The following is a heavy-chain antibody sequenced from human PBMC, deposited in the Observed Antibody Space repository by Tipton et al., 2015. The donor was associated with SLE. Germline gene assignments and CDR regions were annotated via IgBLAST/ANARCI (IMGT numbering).Heavy chain of an antibody. CDR2: IYYSGST. D-gene: IGHD3-16*02. V-gene: IGHV4-30-4*08. Sequence: TLSLTCTVSGGSISSGDYYWSWIRQPPGKGLEWIGYIYYSGSTYYNPSLKSRVTISVDTSKNQFSLKLSSVTAADTAVYYCASFPSFRAFDIWGQGTMVTVSS. J-gene: IGHJ3*02. CDR3: ASFPSFRAFDI. CDR1: GGSISSGDYY.